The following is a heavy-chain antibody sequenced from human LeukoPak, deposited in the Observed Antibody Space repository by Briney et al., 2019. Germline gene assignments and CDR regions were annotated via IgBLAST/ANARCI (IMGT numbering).Heavy chain of an antibody. CDR1: GYTFTSYG. D-gene: IGHD5-18*01. Sequence: ASVKVSCKASGYTFTSYGISWVRQAPGQGLEWMGWISAYNGNTSYAQKLQGRVTMTTDTSTSTAYMELRSLRSDDTAVYYCARVRDTAMPSDYWGQGTLVTVSS. CDR3: ARVRDTAMPSDY. V-gene: IGHV1-18*04. J-gene: IGHJ4*02. CDR2: ISAYNGNT.